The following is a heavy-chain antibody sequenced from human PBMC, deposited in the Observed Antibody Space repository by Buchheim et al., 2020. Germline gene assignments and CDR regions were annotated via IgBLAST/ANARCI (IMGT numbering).Heavy chain of an antibody. CDR2: IYYSGST. Sequence: QVQLQESGPGLVKPSETLSLTCTVSGGSISSYYWSWIRQPPGKGLEWIGYIYYSGSTNYNPSLKSRVTISVDTSKNQFSLKLSSVTAADTAVYYCAIHSGGVDPWGQGTL. V-gene: IGHV4-59*08. CDR3: AIHSGGVDP. D-gene: IGHD2-15*01. J-gene: IGHJ5*02. CDR1: GGSISSYY.